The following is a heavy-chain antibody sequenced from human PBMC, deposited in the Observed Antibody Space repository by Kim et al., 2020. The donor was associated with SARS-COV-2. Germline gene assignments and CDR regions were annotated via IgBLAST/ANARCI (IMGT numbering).Heavy chain of an antibody. V-gene: IGHV1-18*04. D-gene: IGHD2-2*02. J-gene: IGHJ4*02. CDR2: ISAYNGNT. Sequence: ASVKVSCKASGYTFTSYGISWVRQAPGQGLEWMGWISAYNGNTNYAQKLQGRVTMTTDTSTSTAYMELRSLRSDDTAVYYCARAPGVRPYCSSTSCYTYYFDYWGQGTLVTVSS. CDR1: GYTFTSYG. CDR3: ARAPGVRPYCSSTSCYTYYFDY.